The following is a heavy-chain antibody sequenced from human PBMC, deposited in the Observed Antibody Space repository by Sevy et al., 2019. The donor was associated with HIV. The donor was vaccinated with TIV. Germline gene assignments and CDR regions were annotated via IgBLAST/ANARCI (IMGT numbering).Heavy chain of an antibody. CDR2: ISGSGGST. V-gene: IGHV3-23*01. D-gene: IGHD3-3*01. CDR1: GFTFSSYA. J-gene: IGHJ5*02. CDR3: AKDPYYDFWSGPNWFDP. Sequence: GGSLRLSCAASGFTFSSYAMSWVRQAPGKGLEWVSAISGSGGSTYYADSVKGRFTISRDNSKNTLYLQMNSLRAEDTAVYYCAKDPYYDFWSGPNWFDPWGQGTLVTVSS.